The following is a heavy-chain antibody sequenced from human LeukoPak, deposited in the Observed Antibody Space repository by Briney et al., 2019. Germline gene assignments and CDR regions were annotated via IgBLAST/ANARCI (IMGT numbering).Heavy chain of an antibody. CDR1: GSTFSSYA. CDR3: AKKGRQFNYDSNTYQYYFDY. D-gene: IGHD3-22*01. J-gene: IGHJ4*02. CDR2: ISGSGSST. V-gene: IGHV3-23*01. Sequence: GGSLRLSCTASGSTFSSYAMSWVRQAPGKGLEWVSGISGSGSSTYYADSVKGRFTISRDNPKNTLYLQMNSRRAEDTAVYYCAKKGRQFNYDSNTYQYYFDYWGQGTLVTVSS.